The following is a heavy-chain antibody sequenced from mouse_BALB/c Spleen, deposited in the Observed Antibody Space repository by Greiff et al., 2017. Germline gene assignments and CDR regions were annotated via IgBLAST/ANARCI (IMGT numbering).Heavy chain of an antibody. Sequence: VQLQESGAELARPGASVKMSCKASGYTFTSYTMHWVKQRPGQGLEWIGYINPSSGYTNYNQKFKDKATLTADKSSSTAYMQLSSLTSEDSAVYYCARSLTTATLDYWGQGASVTVSS. CDR2: INPSSGYT. J-gene: IGHJ4*01. CDR1: GYTFTSYT. V-gene: IGHV1-4*01. D-gene: IGHD1-2*01. CDR3: ARSLTTATLDY.